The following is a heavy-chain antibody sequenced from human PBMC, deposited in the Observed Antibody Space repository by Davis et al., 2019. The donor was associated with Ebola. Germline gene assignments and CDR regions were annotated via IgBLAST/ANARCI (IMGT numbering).Heavy chain of an antibody. CDR1: GFTFSSYG. CDR2: ISYDGSNK. Sequence: PGGSLRLSCAASGFTFSSYGMHWVRQAPGKGLEWVAVISYDGSNKYYADSVKGRFTISRDNSKNTLYLQMNSLRAEDTAVYYCARDLWFGELLLWAFDIWGQGTMVTVSS. D-gene: IGHD3-10*01. CDR3: ARDLWFGELLLWAFDI. V-gene: IGHV3-30*03. J-gene: IGHJ3*02.